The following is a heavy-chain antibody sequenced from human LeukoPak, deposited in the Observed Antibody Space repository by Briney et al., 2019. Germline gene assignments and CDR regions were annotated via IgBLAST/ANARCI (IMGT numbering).Heavy chain of an antibody. V-gene: IGHV3-48*04. D-gene: IGHD6-19*01. CDR3: ARSIAVAGEIDDAFDI. CDR1: GFTFSNAW. CDR2: ISSSSDII. J-gene: IGHJ3*02. Sequence: GGSLRLSCAASGFTFSNAWMSWVRQAPGKGLEWVSYISSSSDIIYYADSVRGRFTMSRDNAKNSLYLQMNSLRAEDTAVYYCARSIAVAGEIDDAFDIWGQGTMVTVSS.